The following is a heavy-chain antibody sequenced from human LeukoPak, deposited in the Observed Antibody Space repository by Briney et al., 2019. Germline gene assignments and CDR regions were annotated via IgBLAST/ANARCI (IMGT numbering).Heavy chain of an antibody. CDR3: ARDGGWQQLGFDH. CDR2: IWFDGSEQ. J-gene: IGHJ4*02. Sequence: GRSLRLSCAASGFTFSSYGMHWVRQAPGKGLEWVAVIWFDGSEQHYADSVKGRFTISRDNSKNTLYLQMNSLRAEDTAVYYCARDGGWQQLGFDHWGQGTLVTVSS. D-gene: IGHD6-13*01. V-gene: IGHV3-33*08. CDR1: GFTFSSYG.